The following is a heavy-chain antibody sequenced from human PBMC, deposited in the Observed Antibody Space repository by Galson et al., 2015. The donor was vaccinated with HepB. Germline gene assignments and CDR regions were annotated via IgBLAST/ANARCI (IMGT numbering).Heavy chain of an antibody. Sequence: SLRLSCAASGFTFSSYDMHWVRQATGKGLEWVSAIGTAGDTYYPGSVKGRFTISRENAKNSLYLQMNSLRAGDTAVYYCARGYYYDSSGYYLGAFDIWGQGTMVTVSS. CDR3: ARGYYYDSSGYYLGAFDI. CDR1: GFTFSSYD. J-gene: IGHJ3*02. CDR2: IGTAGDT. V-gene: IGHV3-13*01. D-gene: IGHD3-22*01.